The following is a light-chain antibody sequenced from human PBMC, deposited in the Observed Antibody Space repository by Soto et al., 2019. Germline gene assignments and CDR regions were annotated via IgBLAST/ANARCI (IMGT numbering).Light chain of an antibody. Sequence: EIVLTQSPGTLSLSPGERSTLSCRASLSVTSNFIAWYQQTPGQAPRLLLYDPSNRATCIPDRFSGSGSGTDFSLSISRLEPEDFSVYDCQQYGSSVWTFGQGTKVEIK. CDR1: LSVTSNF. J-gene: IGKJ1*01. CDR3: QQYGSSVWT. V-gene: IGKV3-20*01. CDR2: DPS.